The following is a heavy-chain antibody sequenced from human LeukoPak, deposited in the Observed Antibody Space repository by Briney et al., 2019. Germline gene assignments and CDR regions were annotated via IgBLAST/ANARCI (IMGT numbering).Heavy chain of an antibody. J-gene: IGHJ5*02. CDR2: INHSGST. D-gene: IGHD3-3*01. CDR1: GGSFSGYY. CDR3: ARSTIFGVAHLGFDP. Sequence: PSETLSLTCAVYGGSFSGYYWSWIRQPPVKGLEWIGEINHSGSTNYNPSLKSRVTISVDTSKNQFSLKLSSVTAADTAVYYCARSTIFGVAHLGFDPWGQGTLVTVSS. V-gene: IGHV4-34*01.